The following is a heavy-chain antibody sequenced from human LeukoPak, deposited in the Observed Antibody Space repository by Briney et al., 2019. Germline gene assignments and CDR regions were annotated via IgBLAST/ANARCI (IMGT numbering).Heavy chain of an antibody. D-gene: IGHD3-10*01. CDR3: ARVGDGDSFDY. CDR2: ISSSSSYI. CDR1: GFTFRSYS. J-gene: IGHJ4*02. Sequence: GGSLRLSXAASGFTFRSYSMNWVRQAPGKGLECVSSISSSSSYIHYADSVKGRFTISRDNAKNSLYLQMNSLRAEDTALYYCARVGDGDSFDYWGQGTLVTVSS. V-gene: IGHV3-21*01.